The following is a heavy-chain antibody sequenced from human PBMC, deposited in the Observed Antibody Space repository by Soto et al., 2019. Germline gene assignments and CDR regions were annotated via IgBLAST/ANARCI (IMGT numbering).Heavy chain of an antibody. Sequence: EVQLLESGGGLVQPGGSLGPSCAASGFTFNNYAMTWVRQAPGKGLEWVSAISGGGDTTSYADSVKVRFTVSRDGSKNTLYLQMSSLRAEDTALYYCAKGRGGSGSLTPRVDFWGQGTLVTVSS. CDR3: AKGRGGSGSLTPRVDF. CDR1: GFTFNNYA. CDR2: ISGGGDTT. V-gene: IGHV3-23*01. D-gene: IGHD3-10*01. J-gene: IGHJ4*02.